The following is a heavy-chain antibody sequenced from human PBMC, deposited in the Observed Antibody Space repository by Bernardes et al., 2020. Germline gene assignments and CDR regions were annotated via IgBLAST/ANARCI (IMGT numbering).Heavy chain of an antibody. V-gene: IGHV3-15*01. CDR3: TTASPNYGDQHWYFDL. CDR2: IKSKTDGGTT. Sequence: GGSLRLSCAASGFTFSNAWMSWVRQAPGKGLEWVGRIKSKTDGGTTDYAAPVKGRFTISRDDSKNTLYLQMNSLKTEDTAVYYCTTASPNYGDQHWYFDLWGRGTLVTVSS. CDR1: GFTFSNAW. D-gene: IGHD4-17*01. J-gene: IGHJ2*01.